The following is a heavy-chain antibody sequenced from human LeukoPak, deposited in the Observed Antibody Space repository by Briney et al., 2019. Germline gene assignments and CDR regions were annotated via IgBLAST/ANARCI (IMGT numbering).Heavy chain of an antibody. V-gene: IGHV1-2*06. CDR1: GYTFTGYY. D-gene: IGHD2-2*01. Sequence: ASVKVSCKASGYTFTGYYMHWVRQAPGQGLEWMGRINPNSGGTNYAQKFQGRVTMTRDTSISTAYMELSRLRSDDTAVYYCARPVGYCSSTSCSAGGYNWFDPWGQGTLVTVSS. J-gene: IGHJ5*02. CDR3: ARPVGYCSSTSCSAGGYNWFDP. CDR2: INPNSGGT.